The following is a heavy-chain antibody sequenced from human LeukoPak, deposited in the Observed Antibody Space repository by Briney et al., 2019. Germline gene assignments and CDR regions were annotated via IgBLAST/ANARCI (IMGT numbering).Heavy chain of an antibody. CDR2: INHSGST. CDR1: GGSFSGYY. J-gene: IGHJ4*02. V-gene: IGHV4-34*01. D-gene: IGHD1-26*01. CDR3: ASSNGGSYTFDY. Sequence: PSETLSLTCAVYGGSFSGYYWSWIRQPPGKGLEWIGEINHSGSTNYNPSLKSRVTISVDTSKNQFSLKLSSVTAADTAVYYCASSNGGSYTFDYWSQGTLVTVSP.